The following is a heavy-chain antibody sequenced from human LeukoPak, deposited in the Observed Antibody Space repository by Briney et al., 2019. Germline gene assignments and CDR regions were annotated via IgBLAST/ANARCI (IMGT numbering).Heavy chain of an antibody. Sequence: PGGSLRLSCAASGFTFSNYAITWVRQAPGKGLEWVSTISSSGANTYYAASVRGRFTISRDNSKNTLYLQMNSLRAEDTAVYYCAKDGHYDSSGFTLQYWGQGTLVTVSS. CDR3: AKDGHYDSSGFTLQY. CDR1: GFTFSNYA. J-gene: IGHJ1*01. V-gene: IGHV3-23*01. D-gene: IGHD3-22*01. CDR2: ISSSGANT.